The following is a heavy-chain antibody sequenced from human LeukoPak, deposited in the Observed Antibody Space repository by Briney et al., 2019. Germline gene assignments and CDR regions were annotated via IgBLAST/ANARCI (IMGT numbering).Heavy chain of an antibody. CDR1: GGSISSYY. Sequence: SETLSLTCTVSGGSISSYYWSWIRQPPGKGLEWIGSIYYSGTTNYNPSLMSRVTISVDTSKNQFSLKLSSVTAADTAVYYCARYGRDDYNWDYYFYGMDVWGQGTTVTVSS. V-gene: IGHV4-59*01. CDR2: IYYSGTT. J-gene: IGHJ6*02. CDR3: ARYGRDDYNWDYYFYGMDV. D-gene: IGHD5-24*01.